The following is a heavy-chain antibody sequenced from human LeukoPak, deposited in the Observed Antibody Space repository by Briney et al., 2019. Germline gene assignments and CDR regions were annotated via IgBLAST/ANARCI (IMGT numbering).Heavy chain of an antibody. Sequence: ASVKVSCKASGYIFTGYYMHWVRQAPGQGLEWMGRINPNSGGTNYAQKFQGRVTMTRDTSISTAYMELSRLRSDDTAVYYCARSTMVRGVIMGYWGQGTLVTVSS. J-gene: IGHJ4*02. CDR2: INPNSGGT. CDR3: ARSTMVRGVIMGY. V-gene: IGHV1-2*06. D-gene: IGHD3-10*01. CDR1: GYIFTGYY.